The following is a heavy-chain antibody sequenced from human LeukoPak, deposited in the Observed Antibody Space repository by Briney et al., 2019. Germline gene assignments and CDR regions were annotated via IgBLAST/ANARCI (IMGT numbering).Heavy chain of an antibody. D-gene: IGHD2-2*01. V-gene: IGHV4-59*08. CDR2: IYYSGST. Sequence: SETLSLTCTVSGGFISSYYWSWIRQPPGKGLEWIGYIYYSGSTNYNPSLKSRVTISVDTSKNQFSLKLSSVTAADMAVYYCARRNPYCSSTSCYQSPWFDPWGQGTLVTVSS. CDR1: GGFISSYY. CDR3: ARRNPYCSSTSCYQSPWFDP. J-gene: IGHJ5*02.